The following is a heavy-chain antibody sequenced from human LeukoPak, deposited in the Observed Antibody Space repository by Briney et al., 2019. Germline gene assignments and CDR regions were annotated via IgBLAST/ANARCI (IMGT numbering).Heavy chain of an antibody. Sequence: SETLSLTCAVHGGSFSGYYWSWIRQPPGKGLEWIGEINHSGSTKYYPSLKSRVSTSVDTPKNQFSLKLSSVTAADTAVYYCARGRRTYYYDSRGYQWYFDLWGRGTLVTVSS. CDR3: ARGRRTYYYDSRGYQWYFDL. CDR1: GGSFSGYY. CDR2: INHSGST. D-gene: IGHD3-22*01. V-gene: IGHV4-34*01. J-gene: IGHJ2*01.